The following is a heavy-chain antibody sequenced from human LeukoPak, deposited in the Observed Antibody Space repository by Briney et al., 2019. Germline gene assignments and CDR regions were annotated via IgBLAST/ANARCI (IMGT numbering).Heavy chain of an antibody. Sequence: GGSLRLSCAASGFTFSSYAMSWVRQAPGKGLEWASAISGSGGSTYYADSVKGRFAISRDNAENSLYLQMNSLRAEDTALYYCARKRPNYFDYWGQGTLVTVSS. CDR2: ISGSGGST. V-gene: IGHV3-23*01. CDR1: GFTFSSYA. CDR3: ARKRPNYFDY. J-gene: IGHJ4*02.